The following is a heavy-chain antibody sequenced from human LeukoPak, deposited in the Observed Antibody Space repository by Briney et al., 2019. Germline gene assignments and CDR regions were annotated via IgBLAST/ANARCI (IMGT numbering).Heavy chain of an antibody. J-gene: IGHJ6*03. D-gene: IGHD1-1*01. V-gene: IGHV3-11*01. Sequence: GGSLRLSCAASGFTFSDYYMSWIRQAPGKGLGWVSYISSSGSTIYYADSVKGRFTISRDNAKNSLYLQMNSLRAEDTAVYYCARGTEPYYYYYMDVWGKGTTVTVSS. CDR2: ISSSGSTI. CDR1: GFTFSDYY. CDR3: ARGTEPYYYYYMDV.